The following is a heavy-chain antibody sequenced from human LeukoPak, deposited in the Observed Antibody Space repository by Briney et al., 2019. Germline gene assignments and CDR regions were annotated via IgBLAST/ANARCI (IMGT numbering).Heavy chain of an antibody. J-gene: IGHJ1*01. CDR1: NGSFSSKY. Sequence: SETLSLTCTVSNGSFSSKYWSWIRQSAGKGLEWIGRIYTSGNTKYSPSLQSRVSMSVDTSKRQFSLHLSSVTAADTATYYCVRDRQALRSFQYWGQGILVTVSS. CDR3: VRDRQALRSFQY. CDR2: IYTSGNT. V-gene: IGHV4-4*07.